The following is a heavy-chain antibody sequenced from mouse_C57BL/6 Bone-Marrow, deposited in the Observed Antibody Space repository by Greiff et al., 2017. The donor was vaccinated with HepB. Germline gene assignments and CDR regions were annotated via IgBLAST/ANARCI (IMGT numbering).Heavy chain of an antibody. CDR3: ARKGYDYGAWFAY. CDR1: GFSLTSYG. V-gene: IGHV2-2*01. Sequence: VQLVESGPGLVQPSQSLSITCTVSGFSLTSYGVHWVRQSPGKGLEWLGVIWSGGSTDYNAAFISRLSISKDNSTSQVFFKMNSLQADDTAIYYCARKGYDYGAWFAYWGQGTLVTVSA. CDR2: IWSGGST. D-gene: IGHD2-4*01. J-gene: IGHJ3*01.